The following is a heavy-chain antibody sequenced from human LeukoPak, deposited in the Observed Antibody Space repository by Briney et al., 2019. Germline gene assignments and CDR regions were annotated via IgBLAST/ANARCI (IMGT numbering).Heavy chain of an antibody. Sequence: GASVKVSCKASGGTFSSYAISWVRQAPGQGLEWMGGIIPIFGTANYAQKFQGRVTITADESTSTAYMELSSLRSEDTAVYCCARDRERSGAFDYWGQGTLVTVSS. CDR2: IIPIFGTA. J-gene: IGHJ4*02. D-gene: IGHD1-26*01. CDR1: GGTFSSYA. CDR3: ARDRERSGAFDY. V-gene: IGHV1-69*13.